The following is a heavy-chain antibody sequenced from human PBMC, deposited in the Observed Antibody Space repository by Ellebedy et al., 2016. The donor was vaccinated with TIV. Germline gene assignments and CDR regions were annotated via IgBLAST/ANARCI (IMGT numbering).Heavy chain of an antibody. CDR1: GDSVSSNSAV. Sequence: LRLXXALSGDSVSSNSAVWNWIRQSPSRGLEWLGRTYYRSKWYSDYAVSVRSRLTVIPDTSTNQFSLQLSSVTPEDTAMYYCARTKSGTGGFWGQGTLVTVSS. CDR3: ARTKSGTGGF. CDR2: TYYRSKWYS. V-gene: IGHV6-1*01. J-gene: IGHJ4*02. D-gene: IGHD3-10*01.